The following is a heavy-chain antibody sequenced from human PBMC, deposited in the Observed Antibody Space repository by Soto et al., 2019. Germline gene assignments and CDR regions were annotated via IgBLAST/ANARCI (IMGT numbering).Heavy chain of an antibody. Sequence: QLQLQESGPGLVKPSETLSLTCTVSGDSISSSSSSWAWIRQPPGKGLEWMGSIYYSGSTHYNSSLKSRVTISVDTSKSQFSLLLTSGTDEDTSVYHCGRSTSIFLDFWGQGTLVTVSS. J-gene: IGHJ4*02. V-gene: IGHV4-39*01. CDR3: GRSTSIFLDF. CDR2: IYYSGST. CDR1: GDSISSSSSS.